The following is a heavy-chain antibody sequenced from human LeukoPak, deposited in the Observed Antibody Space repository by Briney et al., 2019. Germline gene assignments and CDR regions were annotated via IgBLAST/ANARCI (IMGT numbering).Heavy chain of an antibody. CDR1: GYTFTSYA. Sequence: GAPVKVSCKASGYTFTSYAMHWVRQAPGQRLEWMGWINAGNGNTKYPQKFQGRVTITRDTSASTAYMELSSLRSEDTAVYYCARAFLDYYDSSGYYYGESDFDYWGQGTLVTVSS. CDR2: INAGNGNT. V-gene: IGHV1-3*01. J-gene: IGHJ4*02. CDR3: ARAFLDYYDSSGYYYGESDFDY. D-gene: IGHD3-22*01.